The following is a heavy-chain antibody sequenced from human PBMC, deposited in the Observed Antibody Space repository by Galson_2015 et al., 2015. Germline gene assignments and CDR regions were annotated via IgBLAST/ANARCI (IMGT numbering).Heavy chain of an antibody. J-gene: IGHJ6*03. Sequence: SLRLSCAASGFTFDDYAMYWVRQAPGKGLEWVSGISWNNNKIGYADSVKGRFTISRDNAKNSLYLQMNSLRAEDTALYYCAKGYHSNYMDVGGKGTTVIVSS. CDR1: GFTFDDYA. V-gene: IGHV3-9*01. CDR3: AKGYHSNYMDV. CDR2: ISWNNNKI.